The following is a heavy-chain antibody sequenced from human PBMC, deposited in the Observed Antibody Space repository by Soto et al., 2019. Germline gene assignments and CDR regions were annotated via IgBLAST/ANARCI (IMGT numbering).Heavy chain of an antibody. CDR3: AKDSLSSSSWHLYHFDH. Sequence: EVQLLESGGGLVQPGGSLRLTCAASGFTFSSYAMSWVRQPPGQGLQRVSTIAGNDAGADFAESVRGRFTISRDNSKNTLYLQMARLRGEDTPIYYCAKDSLSSSSWHLYHFDHWGQGTLGTVSS. CDR1: GFTFSSYA. D-gene: IGHD6-6*01. CDR2: IAGNDAGA. V-gene: IGHV3-23*01. J-gene: IGHJ4*02.